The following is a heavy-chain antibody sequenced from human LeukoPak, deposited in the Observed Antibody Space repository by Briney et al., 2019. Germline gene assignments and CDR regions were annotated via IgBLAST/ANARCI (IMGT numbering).Heavy chain of an antibody. J-gene: IGHJ4*02. Sequence: GGSLRLSCAASGFTFSIYAMSWVRQAPGMGLQWVSSITSRGESTWYVDSVKGRFTITRDNSENTLYLQMHSLRAEDTAVYYCARDRPNYYGSDGHYYRRDGDYWGRGTLVSVSS. CDR1: GFTFSIYA. D-gene: IGHD3-22*01. CDR3: ARDRPNYYGSDGHYYRRDGDY. CDR2: ITSRGEST. V-gene: IGHV3-23*01.